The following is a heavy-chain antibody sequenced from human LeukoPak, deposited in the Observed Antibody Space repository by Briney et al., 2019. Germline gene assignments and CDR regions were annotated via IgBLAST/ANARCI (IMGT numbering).Heavy chain of an antibody. CDR2: ISAYNGNT. J-gene: IGHJ4*02. CDR3: ARAVKGYCSSTSCYWDYYFDY. CDR1: GYTFTGYY. D-gene: IGHD2-2*01. Sequence: ASVKVSCKASGYTFTGYYMHWVRQAPGQGLEWMGWISAYNGNTNYAQKLQGRVTMTTDTSTSTAYMELRSLRSDDTAVYYCARAVKGYCSSTSCYWDYYFDYWGQGTLVTVSS. V-gene: IGHV1-18*04.